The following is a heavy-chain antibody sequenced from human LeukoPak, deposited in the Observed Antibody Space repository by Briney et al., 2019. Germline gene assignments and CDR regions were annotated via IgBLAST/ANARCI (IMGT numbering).Heavy chain of an antibody. D-gene: IGHD3-3*01. V-gene: IGHV1-2*02. CDR1: GYTFTGYY. CDR2: INPNSGGT. CDR3: ARESDDSASFDY. J-gene: IGHJ4*02. Sequence: GASVKVSCKASGYTFTGYYMHWVRQAPGQGLEWMGWINPNSGGTNYAQKFQGRVTMTRDTSISTAYMELSRLRSDDTAAYYCARESDDSASFDYWGQGTLVTVSS.